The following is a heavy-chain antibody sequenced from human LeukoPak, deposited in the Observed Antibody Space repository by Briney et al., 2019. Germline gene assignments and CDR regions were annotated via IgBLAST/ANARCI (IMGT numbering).Heavy chain of an antibody. V-gene: IGHV1-8*01. CDR3: TRDSSLYSFYSSNWSRGGGMDV. J-gene: IGHJ6*02. Sequence: EASAKVSCKASGYTFTSYDINWVRQATGQGLEWMGWMNPNSGNTGYAQKFQGRVTMTRNTSISTAYMELSSLRSEDTAVYYCTRDSSLYSFYSSNWSRGGGMDVWGQGTTVTVSS. D-gene: IGHD6-13*01. CDR1: GYTFTSYD. CDR2: MNPNSGNT.